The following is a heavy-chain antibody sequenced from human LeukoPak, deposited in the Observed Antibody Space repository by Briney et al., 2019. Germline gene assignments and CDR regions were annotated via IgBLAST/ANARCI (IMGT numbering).Heavy chain of an antibody. CDR1: GGSVSSGSYY. V-gene: IGHV4-61*01. D-gene: IGHD3-22*01. CDR3: ARGRSGYYSYYFDY. J-gene: IGHJ4*02. CDR2: IYYSGST. Sequence: SETPSLTCTVSGGSVSSGSYYWSWIRQPPGKGLEWIGYIYYSGSTNYNPSLKSRVTISLDTSKNQFSLKLNSVTAADTAVYYCARGRSGYYSYYFDYWGQGTLVTVSS.